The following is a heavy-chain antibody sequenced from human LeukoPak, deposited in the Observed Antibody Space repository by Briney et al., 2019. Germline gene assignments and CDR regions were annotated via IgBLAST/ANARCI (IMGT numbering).Heavy chain of an antibody. CDR1: GGSIRNNNYY. Sequence: SETLSLTCTVSGGSIRNNNYYWGWIRQLPGEGLEWIGSMYYSGNTYFNPSLKSRVTISIDTSKNQFSLKLSSVTAADTAVYYCARVVPAAMIFGYWGQGTLVTVSS. J-gene: IGHJ4*02. V-gene: IGHV4-39*01. D-gene: IGHD2-2*01. CDR3: ARVVPAAMIFGY. CDR2: MYYSGNT.